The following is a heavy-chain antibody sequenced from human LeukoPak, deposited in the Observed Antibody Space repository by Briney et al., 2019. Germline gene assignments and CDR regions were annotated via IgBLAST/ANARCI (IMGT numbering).Heavy chain of an antibody. D-gene: IGHD3-10*01. CDR2: IIPIFGTA. J-gene: IGHJ4*02. V-gene: IGHV1-69*06. Sequence: ASVKVSCKASGGTFSSYAISWVRQAPGQGLEWMGGIIPIFGTANYARKFQGRVTITADKSTSTAYMELSSLRSEDTAVYYCAREYYGSGSYYNAPFDYWGQGTLVTVSS. CDR3: AREYYGSGSYYNAPFDY. CDR1: GGTFSSYA.